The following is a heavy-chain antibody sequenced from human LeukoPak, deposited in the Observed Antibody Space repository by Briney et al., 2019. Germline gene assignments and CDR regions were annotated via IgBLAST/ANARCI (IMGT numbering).Heavy chain of an antibody. V-gene: IGHV4-39*07. Sequence: SETLSLTCTVSGGSISGSSYYWGWIRQPPGKGLEWIGEINHSGSTNYNPSLKSRVTISVDTSKNQFSLKLSSVTAADTAVYYCARKPNNQSKYRNQRGRAYGVGLGMDVWGQGTTVTVSS. CDR1: GGSISGSSYY. CDR2: INHSGST. CDR3: ARKPNNQSKYRNQRGRAYGVGLGMDV. D-gene: IGHD2/OR15-2a*01. J-gene: IGHJ6*02.